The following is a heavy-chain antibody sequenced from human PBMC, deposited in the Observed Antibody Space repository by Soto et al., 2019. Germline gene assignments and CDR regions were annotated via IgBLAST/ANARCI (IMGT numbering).Heavy chain of an antibody. V-gene: IGHV1-69*01. D-gene: IGHD1-26*01. CDR2: IIPIFGTA. J-gene: IGHJ5*02. CDR1: GGTFSRYA. Sequence: QVQLVQSGAEVKKPGSSVKVSCKASGGTFSRYAISWVRQAPGQGLEWMGGIIPIFGTANYAQKFHGRVTITADESTSTAYMELSSLRFEDTAVYYCARAIVGPTTTGWLDPWGQGTLVTASS. CDR3: ARAIVGPTTTGWLDP.